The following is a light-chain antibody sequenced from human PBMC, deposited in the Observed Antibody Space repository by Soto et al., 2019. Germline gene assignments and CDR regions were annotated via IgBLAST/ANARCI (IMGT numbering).Light chain of an antibody. J-gene: IGKJ1*01. V-gene: IGKV3-15*01. CDR1: QSVTNTH. CDR2: DTS. Sequence: EIVLTQSPGTLSLSPGESATLSCRASQSVTNTHLAWYQQRPGQAPRLLMYDTSTRATGIPARFSGSGSGTEFTLTISSLQSEDFAVYYCQQYNNWQGTFGQGTKVDIK. CDR3: QQYNNWQGT.